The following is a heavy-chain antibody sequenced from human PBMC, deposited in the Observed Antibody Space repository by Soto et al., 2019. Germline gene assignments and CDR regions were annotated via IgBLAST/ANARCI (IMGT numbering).Heavy chain of an antibody. V-gene: IGHV2-5*01. D-gene: IGHD3-22*01. Sequence: XGPTLGNPPQTLSLTCTFCLFSLITSGVGVGWIRQPPGKALEWLALIYWNDDKRYSPSLKSRLTITKDTSKNQVVLTMTNMDPVDTATYYCAHRSMIVGFPPGGYVWGQGTTVTVSS. CDR1: LFSLITSGVG. CDR2: IYWNDDK. CDR3: AHRSMIVGFPPGGYV. J-gene: IGHJ6*02.